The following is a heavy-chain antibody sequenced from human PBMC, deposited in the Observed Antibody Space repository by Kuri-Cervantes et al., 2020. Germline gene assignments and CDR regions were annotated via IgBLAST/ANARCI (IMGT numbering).Heavy chain of an antibody. CDR1: GSSVSSRTNY. J-gene: IGHJ4*02. V-gene: IGHV4-61*01. CDR2: ITNSGNT. Sequence: SETLSLTCTVSGSSVSSRTNYWTWIRQPPGKGLEWIVYITNSGNTNYNPSIKSRVTISVDTSKNQFSLRLSSMTAADTAIYYCARDRGYCSRTSCYTGLDYWGQGTPVTVSS. CDR3: ARDRGYCSRTSCYTGLDY. D-gene: IGHD2-2*02.